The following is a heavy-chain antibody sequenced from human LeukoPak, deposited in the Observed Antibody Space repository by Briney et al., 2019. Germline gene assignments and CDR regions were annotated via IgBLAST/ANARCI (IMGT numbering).Heavy chain of an antibody. CDR3: ARDSHKFDSSGYYPDAFDI. D-gene: IGHD3-22*01. J-gene: IGHJ3*02. CDR2: ISSSGSSI. V-gene: IGHV3-48*04. Sequence: GGSLRLSCAASGFTFSSYSMNWVRQAPGKGLEWVSYISSSGSSIYYADSVKGRFTISRDNAKKSLYLQMHSLRAEDTAVYYCARDSHKFDSSGYYPDAFDIWGQGTMVIVSS. CDR1: GFTFSSYS.